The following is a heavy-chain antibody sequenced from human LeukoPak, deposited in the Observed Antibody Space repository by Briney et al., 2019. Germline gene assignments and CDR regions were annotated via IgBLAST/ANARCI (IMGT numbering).Heavy chain of an antibody. V-gene: IGHV4-31*03. J-gene: IGHJ6*02. D-gene: IGHD6-13*01. CDR2: IYYSGST. CDR3: ARESRYPVDYYYYYGMDV. CDR1: GGSISSGGYY. Sequence: PSETLSLTCTVSGGSISSGGYYWSWIRQHPGKGLEWIGYIYYSGSTYYNPSLKSRVTISVDTSKNQFSLKLSSVTAADTAVYYCARESRYPVDYYYYYGMDVWGQGTTVTVSS.